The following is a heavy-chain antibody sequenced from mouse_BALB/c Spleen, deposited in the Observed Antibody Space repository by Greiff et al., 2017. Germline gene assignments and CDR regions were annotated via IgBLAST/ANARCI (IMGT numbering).Heavy chain of an antibody. D-gene: IGHD2-4*01. Sequence: VKLMESGPELVRPGVSVKISCKGSGYTFTDYAMHWVKQSHAKSLEWIGVISTYYGNTNYNQKFKGKATMTVDKSSSTAYMELARLTSEDSAIYYCARGKDDYDGAYWGQGTLVTVSA. CDR2: ISTYYGNT. J-gene: IGHJ3*01. CDR3: ARGKDDYDGAY. V-gene: IGHV1-67*01. CDR1: GYTFTDYA.